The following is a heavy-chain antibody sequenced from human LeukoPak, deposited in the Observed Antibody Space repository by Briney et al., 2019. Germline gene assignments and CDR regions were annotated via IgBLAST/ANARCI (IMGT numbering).Heavy chain of an antibody. D-gene: IGHD3-16*02. CDR2: IKQDGSEK. V-gene: IGHV3-7*01. CDR1: GFTFSSYW. J-gene: IGHJ6*03. CDR3: ARDSYLRVWGSYRRTYYYYYMDV. Sequence: PGGSLRLSCAASGFTFSSYWMSWVRQAPGKGLEWVANIKQDGSEKYYVDSVKGRFTISRDNAKNTLYLQMNSLRAEDTAVYYCARDSYLRVWGSYRRTYYYYYMDVWGKGTTVTISS.